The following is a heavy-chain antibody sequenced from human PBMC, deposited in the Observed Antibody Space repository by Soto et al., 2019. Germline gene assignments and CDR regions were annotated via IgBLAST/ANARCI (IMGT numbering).Heavy chain of an antibody. CDR2: ISAYNGNT. D-gene: IGHD3-10*01. CDR1: GYTFTSYG. CDR3: ARXQTVRGDLYYYYYGMDV. J-gene: IGHJ6*02. Sequence: ASVKVSCKASGYTFTSYGISWVRQAPGQGLEWMGWISAYNGNTNYAQKLQGRVTMTTDTSTSTAYMELRSLRSDDTAVYYCARXQTVRGDLYYYYYGMDVWGQGTTVTVSS. V-gene: IGHV1-18*04.